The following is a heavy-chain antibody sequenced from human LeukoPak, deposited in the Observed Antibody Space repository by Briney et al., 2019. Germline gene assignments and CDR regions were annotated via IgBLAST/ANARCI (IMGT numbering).Heavy chain of an antibody. CDR2: IDYSGCA. D-gene: IGHD3-22*01. J-gene: IGHJ4*02. V-gene: IGHV4-30-4*08. CDR3: AIESDYYDGSDTRDY. CDR1: GGTISSGDYY. Sequence: SQTLSLTCTVSGGTISSGDYYWSWIRQPPGKGLERIGYIDYSGCAYYNPSLNSLATISVDSTEYKLSLKLRSVAAADTYGYYWAIESDYYDGSDTRDYWSQGSLATVPS.